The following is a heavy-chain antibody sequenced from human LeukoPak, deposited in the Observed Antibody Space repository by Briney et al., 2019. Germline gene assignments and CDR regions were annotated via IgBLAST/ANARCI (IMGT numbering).Heavy chain of an antibody. Sequence: GGSLRLSCATSGFTFDDYAFHWVRQVPGKGLEWVSLISRDGGTTSYGDSVKGRFTISRDNSKNSLYMQMNSLKTEDSALYYCTKDFSGSYENWGQGTLVTVSS. J-gene: IGHJ4*02. D-gene: IGHD3-10*01. V-gene: IGHV3-43*02. CDR3: TKDFSGSYEN. CDR1: GFTFDDYA. CDR2: ISRDGGTT.